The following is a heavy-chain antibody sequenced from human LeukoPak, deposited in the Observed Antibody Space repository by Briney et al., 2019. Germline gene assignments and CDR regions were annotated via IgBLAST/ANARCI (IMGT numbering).Heavy chain of an antibody. CDR3: ARVLRGGNSGYTFDI. CDR2: MSSGGSTI. Sequence: GGSLRLSCAASRFTFSDYYMSWVRQAPGKGLAWVSYMSSGGSTISYADSVRGRFTISRDNAENSLYLQMNSLRVEDTAVYYCARVLRGGNSGYTFDIWGQGTMVTVSS. V-gene: IGHV3-11*01. J-gene: IGHJ3*02. D-gene: IGHD4-23*01. CDR1: RFTFSDYY.